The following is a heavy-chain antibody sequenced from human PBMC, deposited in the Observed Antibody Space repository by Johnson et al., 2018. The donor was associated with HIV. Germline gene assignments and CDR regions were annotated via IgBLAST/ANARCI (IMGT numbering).Heavy chain of an antibody. V-gene: IGHV3-33*03. Sequence: QVQLVESGGGVVQPGRSLRVSCAASGFTFSSYGMHWVRQAPGKGLEWVAVIWYDGSNRYYADSVKGRFRISRDKSKNTLYLQMKSLTEEDTAVYYCAKESTDNSGWYVGAFDIWGQGTMVTVSS. CDR3: AKESTDNSGWYVGAFDI. D-gene: IGHD6-19*01. CDR1: GFTFSSYG. J-gene: IGHJ3*02. CDR2: IWYDGSNR.